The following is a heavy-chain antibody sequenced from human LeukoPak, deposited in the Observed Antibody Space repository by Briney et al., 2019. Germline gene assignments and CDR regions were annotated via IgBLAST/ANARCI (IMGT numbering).Heavy chain of an antibody. CDR3: AKAPGRSYLDY. Sequence: AGSLRLSCAASGFILSSYGMHWVRQAPGKGLEWVAVISYDGSNTYYADSVKGRFTISRDNSKNTPYLQMNSLKAEDTAVYYCAKAPGRSYLDYWGQGTLVTVSS. CDR2: ISYDGSNT. V-gene: IGHV3-30*18. J-gene: IGHJ4*02. D-gene: IGHD3-16*02. CDR1: GFILSSYG.